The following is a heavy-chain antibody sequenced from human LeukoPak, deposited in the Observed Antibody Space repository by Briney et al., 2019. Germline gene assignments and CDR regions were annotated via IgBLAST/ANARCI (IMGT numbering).Heavy chain of an antibody. J-gene: IGHJ4*02. CDR2: INPSGGST. D-gene: IGHD3-16*02. V-gene: IGHV1-46*01. Sequence: GASVKVSCKASGYTFTSYYMHWVRQAPGQGLEWMGIINPSGGSTSCAQKFQGRVTMTRDTSTSTVYMELSSLRSEDTAVYYCARDSRMITFGGVIVFDYWGQGTLVTVSS. CDR3: ARDSRMITFGGVIVFDY. CDR1: GYTFTSYY.